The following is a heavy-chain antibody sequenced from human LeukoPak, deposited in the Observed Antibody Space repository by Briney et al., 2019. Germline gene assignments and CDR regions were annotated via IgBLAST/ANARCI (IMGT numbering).Heavy chain of an antibody. CDR1: GFTFSSYA. V-gene: IGHV3-30*01. J-gene: IGHJ4*02. D-gene: IGHD3-3*01. CDR2: ISYDGSNK. Sequence: GGSLRLSCAASGFTFSSYAMHWVRQAPGKGLEWVAVISYDGSNKYYADSVKGRFTISRDNSKNTLYLQMNSLRAEDTAVYYCASSDGVVACDYWGQGTLVTASS. CDR3: ASSDGVVACDY.